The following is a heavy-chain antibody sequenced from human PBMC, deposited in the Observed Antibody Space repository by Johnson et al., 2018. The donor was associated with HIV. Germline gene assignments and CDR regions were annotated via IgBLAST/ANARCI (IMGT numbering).Heavy chain of an antibody. Sequence: VQLVESGGGVVQPGRSLRLSCAASGFTFSSYAMHWVRQAPGKGLEWVSAIGTAGDAYYPGSVKGRFTISRENAKNSLYLQMNSLRAEDTALYYCAKGGNGYGGAFDIWGQGTMVTVSS. V-gene: IGHV3-13*01. CDR2: IGTAGDA. CDR3: AKGGNGYGGAFDI. CDR1: GFTFSSYA. J-gene: IGHJ3*02. D-gene: IGHD1-1*01.